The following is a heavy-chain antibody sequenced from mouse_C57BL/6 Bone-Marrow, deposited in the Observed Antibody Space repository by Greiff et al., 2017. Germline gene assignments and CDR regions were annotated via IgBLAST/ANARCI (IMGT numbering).Heavy chain of an antibody. J-gene: IGHJ3*01. CDR3: ARSDYYASRPFAY. CDR1: GYTFTSYW. Sequence: QVQLQQPGAELVKPGASVKLSCKASGYTFTSYWMHWVKQRPGQGLEWIGMIHPNSGSTNYNEKFKSKATLTVDKSSSTAYMQRSSLTSEDSAVYYGARSDYYASRPFAYWGQGTLVTVSA. V-gene: IGHV1-64*01. D-gene: IGHD1-1*01. CDR2: IHPNSGST.